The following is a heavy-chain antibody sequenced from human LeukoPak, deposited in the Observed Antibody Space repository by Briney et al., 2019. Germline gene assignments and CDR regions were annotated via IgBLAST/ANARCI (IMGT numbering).Heavy chain of an antibody. V-gene: IGHV1-24*01. CDR3: ATVYYYGSGSYYNPLDY. J-gene: IGHJ4*02. CDR1: GYTLTELS. D-gene: IGHD3-10*01. CDR2: FDPEDGET. Sequence: ASVTVSCKVSGYTLTELSMHWVRQAPGKGLEWMGGFDPEDGETIYAQKFQGRVTMTEDTSTDTAYMELSSLRSEDTAVYYCATVYYYGSGSYYNPLDYWGQGTLVTVSS.